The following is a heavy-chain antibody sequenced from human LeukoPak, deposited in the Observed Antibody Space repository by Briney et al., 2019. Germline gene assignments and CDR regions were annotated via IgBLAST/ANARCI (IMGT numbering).Heavy chain of an antibody. D-gene: IGHD3-3*01. V-gene: IGHV4-59*08. J-gene: IGHJ4*02. CDR2: IYYSGST. CDR3: ARHKELKTRFLESLFDY. Sequence: PETLSLTCTVSGGSISSYYWSWIRQPPGKGLEWIGYIYYSGSTNYNPSLKSRVTISVDTSKNQFSLKLSSVTAADTAVYYCARHKELKTRFLESLFDYWGQGTLVTVSS. CDR1: GGSISSYY.